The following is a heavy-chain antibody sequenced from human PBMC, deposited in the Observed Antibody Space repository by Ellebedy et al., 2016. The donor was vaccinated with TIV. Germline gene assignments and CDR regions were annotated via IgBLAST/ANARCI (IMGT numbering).Heavy chain of an antibody. Sequence: MPSETLSLTCTVSGGSISTYFWSWIRQPPGKGLEWIGYSSYSGTANYNPSLRGRVTISVDTSKNQFSLKLSSVTAADTAVYFCVRANTAMALYYFDYWGQGTLVTVSS. CDR3: VRANTAMALYYFDY. J-gene: IGHJ4*02. D-gene: IGHD5-18*01. V-gene: IGHV4-59*01. CDR2: SSYSGTA. CDR1: GGSISTYF.